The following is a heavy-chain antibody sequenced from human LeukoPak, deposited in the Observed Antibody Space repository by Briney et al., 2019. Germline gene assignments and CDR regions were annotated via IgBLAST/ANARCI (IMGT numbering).Heavy chain of an antibody. Sequence: GGPLRLSCAASGFPLSTYWMHWVRQAPGQGLVWVSRISGDGNNTNYADSVKGRFTISRDDAKNTLYLQMNSLRAEDTAMYYCARITMVRGRAPWGQGTLVTVSS. CDR1: GFPLSTYW. CDR2: ISGDGNNT. V-gene: IGHV3-74*01. J-gene: IGHJ5*02. CDR3: ARITMVRGRAP. D-gene: IGHD3-10*01.